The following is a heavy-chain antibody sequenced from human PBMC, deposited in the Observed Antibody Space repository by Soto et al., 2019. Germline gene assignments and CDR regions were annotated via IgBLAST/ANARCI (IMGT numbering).Heavy chain of an antibody. J-gene: IGHJ4*02. CDR3: ARQGGEGIVVTLGEVIPRVAFDS. CDR1: GYSLSSNTFY. CDR2: IDFSGRT. Sequence: QVHLQESGPGLVRPSETLSLTCTGSGYSLSSNTFYWGWIRQPPGKGLEWIGNIDFSGRTSYNPSSSRRGSRLARASKKQLPLKLTSVTAADTGIYFCARQGGEGIVVTLGEVIPRVAFDSWGQGPLVTVSS. D-gene: IGHD3-16*01. V-gene: IGHV4-39*01.